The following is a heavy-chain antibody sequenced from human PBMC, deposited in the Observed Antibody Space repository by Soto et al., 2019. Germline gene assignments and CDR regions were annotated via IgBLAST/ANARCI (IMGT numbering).Heavy chain of an antibody. J-gene: IGHJ4*02. D-gene: IGHD6-13*01. Sequence: EVQLLESGGGLVQPGGSLRLSCAASGFIFRNHVLNWVRQAPGKGLEWVSAIDNSGDGSFYADSVKGRFIISRDESRETLYLQLNSLRGEDTAVYFCARALAAGGTGGLTYYFDFWGQGTLVTVSP. V-gene: IGHV3-23*05. CDR1: GFIFRNHV. CDR2: IDNSGDGS. CDR3: ARALAAGGTGGLTYYFDF.